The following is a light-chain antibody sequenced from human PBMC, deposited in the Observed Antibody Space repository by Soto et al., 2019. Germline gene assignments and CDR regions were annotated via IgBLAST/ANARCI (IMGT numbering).Light chain of an antibody. CDR3: CSYTGSNTYVI. J-gene: IGLJ2*01. CDR2: DVS. CDR1: SSDVGGYNY. Sequence: QSALTQPRSVSGSPGQSVTISCTGTSSDVGGYNYVSWYRQHPGKAPKLMIYDVSKRPSGVPDRFSGSKSGNTASLTISGLQAEDEADYYCCSYTGSNTYVIFGGGTKVTVL. V-gene: IGLV2-11*01.